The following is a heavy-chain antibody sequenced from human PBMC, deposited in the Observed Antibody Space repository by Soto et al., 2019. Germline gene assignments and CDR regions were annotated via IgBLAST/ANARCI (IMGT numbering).Heavy chain of an antibody. CDR1: GFTFSSYA. CDR3: ARDGYYYGSGSYGPRFHY. CDR2: ISYDGSNK. V-gene: IGHV3-30-3*01. J-gene: IGHJ4*02. Sequence: QVQLVESGGGVVQPGRSLRLSCAASGFTFSSYAMHWVRQAPGKGLEWVAVISYDGSNKYYADSVKGRFTISRDNSKNTLYLQMNSLRAEDTAVYYCARDGYYYGSGSYGPRFHYWGQGTLVTVSS. D-gene: IGHD3-10*01.